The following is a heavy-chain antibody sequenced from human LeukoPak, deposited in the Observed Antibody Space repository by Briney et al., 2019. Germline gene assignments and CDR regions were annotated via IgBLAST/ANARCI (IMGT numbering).Heavy chain of an antibody. J-gene: IGHJ4*02. V-gene: IGHV3-53*01. D-gene: IGHD3-10*01. CDR3: ARTRFGELLYGAVDY. CDR2: IYSGGST. Sequence: PGGSLRLSCAASGFTVSSNYMSWVRQAPGKGLEWVSVIYSGGSTYYADSVKGRFTISRDNSKNTLYLQMNSLRAEDTAVYYCARTRFGELLYGAVDYWGQGTLVTVSS. CDR1: GFTVSSNY.